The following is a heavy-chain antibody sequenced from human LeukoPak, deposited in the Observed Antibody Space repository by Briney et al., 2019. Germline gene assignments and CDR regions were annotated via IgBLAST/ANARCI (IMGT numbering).Heavy chain of an antibody. CDR1: GGSISGDY. V-gene: IGHV4-59*01. Sequence: SETLPLTCTVSGGSISGDYWSWIRQPPGKGLEWIGFIYDSGRTSYNPSLKSRVTISGDTSKKQFSLKLSSLSAADTAVYYCARFPNYDDYVRDYWGQGILVTVSS. CDR3: ARFPNYDDYVRDY. CDR2: IYDSGRT. D-gene: IGHD4-17*01. J-gene: IGHJ4*02.